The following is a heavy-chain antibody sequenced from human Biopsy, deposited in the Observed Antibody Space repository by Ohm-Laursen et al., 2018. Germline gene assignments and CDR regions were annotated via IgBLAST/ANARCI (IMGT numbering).Heavy chain of an antibody. D-gene: IGHD5/OR15-5a*01. J-gene: IGHJ5*02. Sequence: ASVKVSCKASGYNFRGYHLHWVRLAPGQGLEWMGWINPDTGETRYAPKFQGRLALTRDVSVNTGYLELSSLESDDTAIYFCAKPSGGVSTIGFDPWGQGTQIIVS. CDR2: INPDTGET. CDR3: AKPSGGVSTIGFDP. CDR1: GYNFRGYH. V-gene: IGHV1-2*02.